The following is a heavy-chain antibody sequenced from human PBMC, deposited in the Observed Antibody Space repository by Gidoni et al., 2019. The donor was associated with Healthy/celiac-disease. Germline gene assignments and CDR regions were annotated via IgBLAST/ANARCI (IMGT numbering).Heavy chain of an antibody. Sequence: QVQLVESGGGLVKPGGSLRLSCAASGFTFSDYYMSWIRQAPGKGLEWVSYISSSSSYTNYADSVKGRFTISRDNAKNSLYLQMNSLRAEDTAVYYCARVGSSWYRVFDYWGQGTLVTVSS. J-gene: IGHJ4*02. CDR3: ARVGSSWYRVFDY. CDR2: ISSSSSYT. D-gene: IGHD6-13*01. V-gene: IGHV3-11*06. CDR1: GFTFSDYY.